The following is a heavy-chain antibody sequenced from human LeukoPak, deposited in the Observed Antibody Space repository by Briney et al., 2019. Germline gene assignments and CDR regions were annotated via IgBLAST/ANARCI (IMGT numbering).Heavy chain of an antibody. CDR1: GGSFSGYY. V-gene: IGHV4-34*01. D-gene: IGHD1-26*01. CDR2: IYHSGST. Sequence: SETLSLTCAVYGGSFSGYYWSWIRQPPGKGLEWIGEIYHSGSTNYNPSLKSRVTMSVDTSKSRFSLKLNSATAADTAVYYCVRGFLGLNGGVWGQGTTVTVSS. J-gene: IGHJ6*02. CDR3: VRGFLGLNGGV.